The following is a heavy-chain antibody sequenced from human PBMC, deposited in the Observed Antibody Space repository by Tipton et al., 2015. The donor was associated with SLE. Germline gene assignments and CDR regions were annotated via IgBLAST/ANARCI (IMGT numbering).Heavy chain of an antibody. V-gene: IGHV4-38-2*01. Sequence: TLSLTCAVSGSSFSSAYYWGWIRQPPGRGLEWIGYIYYSGSTNYNPSLKSRVTISIGTSKNQLSLELSSVTAADTAVYYCARGVAYYFDSGAFDVWGQGTMVTVSS. CDR3: ARGVAYYFDSGAFDV. CDR2: IYYSGST. D-gene: IGHD3-22*01. CDR1: GSSFSSAYY. J-gene: IGHJ3*01.